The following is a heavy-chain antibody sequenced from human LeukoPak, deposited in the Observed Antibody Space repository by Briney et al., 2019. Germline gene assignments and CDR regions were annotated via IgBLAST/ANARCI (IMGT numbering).Heavy chain of an antibody. CDR1: GFAFKNYG. J-gene: IGHJ4*02. Sequence: GKSLRLSCAGSGFAFKNYGIHWVRQAPGKGREWVAGMSYDGGHRYYGDSVKGRFTISRDNSKDTVYVEMNSLRPEDTALYYCAKGCSSTSCAIEFDSWGQGTLVTVSS. CDR3: AKGCSSTSCAIEFDS. CDR2: MSYDGGHR. D-gene: IGHD2-2*01. V-gene: IGHV3-30*18.